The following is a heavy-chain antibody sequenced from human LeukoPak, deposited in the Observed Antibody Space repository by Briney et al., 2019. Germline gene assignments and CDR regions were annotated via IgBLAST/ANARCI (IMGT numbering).Heavy chain of an antibody. CDR3: ARAATVGNNWFDP. CDR2: ISAYNGNT. Sequence: ASVKVSCKASGGTFSSYAISWVRQAPGQGLEWMGWISAYNGNTNYAQKLQGRVTMTTDTSTSTAYMELRSLRSDDTAGYYCARAATVGNNWFDPWGQGTLVTVSS. D-gene: IGHD4-23*01. V-gene: IGHV1-18*01. CDR1: GGTFSSYA. J-gene: IGHJ5*02.